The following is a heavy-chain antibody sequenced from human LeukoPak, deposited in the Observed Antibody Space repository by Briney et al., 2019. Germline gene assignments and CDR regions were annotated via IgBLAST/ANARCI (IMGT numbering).Heavy chain of an antibody. CDR3: ARDLGDYGQGGALHYYYYMDV. D-gene: IGHD4/OR15-4a*01. V-gene: IGHV1-46*01. J-gene: IGHJ6*03. CDR2: INPSGGST. Sequence: ASVTVSCKASGYTFTSYYMHWVRQAPGQGLEWMGLINPSGGSTSYAQKFQGRVTMTRDMSTSTVYMELSSLRSEDTAVYYCARDLGDYGQGGALHYYYYMDVWGKGTTVTVSS. CDR1: GYTFTSYY.